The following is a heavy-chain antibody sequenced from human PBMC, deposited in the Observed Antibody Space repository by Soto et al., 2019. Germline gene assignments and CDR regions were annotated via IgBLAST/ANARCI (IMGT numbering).Heavy chain of an antibody. J-gene: IGHJ4*02. V-gene: IGHV3-33*01. CDR3: ARDSSGVTTYFDS. Sequence: QVQLVESGGGVVQPGRSLRLSCAASGFSFRSHGMHWVRQAPGKGLEWVAVIWNEGRKKYYADSVKGRFTISRDNSKNSLYLEMNSLRAEDTAVYYCARDSSGVTTYFDSWGQGSLVTVSS. CDR2: IWNEGRKK. D-gene: IGHD4-17*01. CDR1: GFSFRSHG.